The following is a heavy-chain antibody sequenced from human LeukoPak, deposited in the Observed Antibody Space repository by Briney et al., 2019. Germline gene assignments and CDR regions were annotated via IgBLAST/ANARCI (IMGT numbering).Heavy chain of an antibody. D-gene: IGHD2-15*01. CDR1: GFTFSSYS. V-gene: IGHV3-23*01. CDR2: MSSSDDGR. CDR3: AKAPVTSCRGAFCYPFDY. J-gene: IGHJ4*02. Sequence: GGSLRLSCAASGFTFSSYSMNWVRQAPGKGLEWVSAMSSSDDGRYYAASVRGGFTISRDTSRSTLYLQMNSLRAEDAAVYYCAKAPVTSCRGAFCYPFDYWGQGTLVTVSS.